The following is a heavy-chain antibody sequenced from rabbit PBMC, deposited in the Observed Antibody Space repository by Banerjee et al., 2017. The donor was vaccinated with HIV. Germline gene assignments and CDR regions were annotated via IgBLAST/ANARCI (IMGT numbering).Heavy chain of an antibody. CDR2: IYAGSSAST. D-gene: IGHD6-1*01. J-gene: IGHJ2*01. CDR1: GFSFSSYYY. CDR3: ARGTYGYVEYSAFDP. V-gene: IGHV1S45*01. Sequence: QEQLVESGGDLVKPGASLTLTCTASGFSFSSYYYMCWVRQAPGKGLEWIACIYAGSSASTYYASWAKGRFTISKTSSTTVTLQMTSLTAADTATYFCARGTYGYVEYSAFDPWGPGTLVTVS.